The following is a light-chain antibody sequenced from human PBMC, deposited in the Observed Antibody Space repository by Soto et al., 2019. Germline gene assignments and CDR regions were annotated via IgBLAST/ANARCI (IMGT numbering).Light chain of an antibody. J-gene: IGLJ2*01. CDR1: SSDVGGYNH. CDR3: SSYTSSNTLL. Sequence: QSALTQPASVSGSPGQSITISYTGTSSDVGGYNHVSWYQQHPGKAPKLMIYEVSDRPSGVSNRFSGSKSGNTASLTISGLQAEDEADYYCSSYTSSNTLLFGGGTKVTVL. CDR2: EVS. V-gene: IGLV2-14*01.